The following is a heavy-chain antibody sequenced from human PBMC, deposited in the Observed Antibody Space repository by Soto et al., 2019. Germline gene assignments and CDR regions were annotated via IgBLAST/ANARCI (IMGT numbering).Heavy chain of an antibody. Sequence: GASVKVSCKASGYTFTSYGISWLRQAPGQGLEWMGWISAYNGDTQYAQKFQGRVTMTTDTSTSTVYMELRSLRSDDTAVYYCARVPDYWGQGTLVTVSS. V-gene: IGHV1-18*01. J-gene: IGHJ4*02. CDR3: ARVPDY. CDR2: ISAYNGDT. CDR1: GYTFTSYG.